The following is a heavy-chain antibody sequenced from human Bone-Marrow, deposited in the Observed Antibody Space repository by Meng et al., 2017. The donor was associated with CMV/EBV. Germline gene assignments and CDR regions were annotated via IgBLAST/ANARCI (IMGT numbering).Heavy chain of an antibody. CDR2: MYYSGST. CDR3: ARGGSYYSFFDY. CDR1: GYSISSGYY. D-gene: IGHD1-26*01. V-gene: IGHV4-61*01. J-gene: IGHJ4*02. Sequence: GSLRLSCTVSGYSISSGYYWSWIRQPPGKGLEWIGYMYYSGSTNYNLSLKSRVTMSVDTSKNQFSLKLSSMTAADTAVYFCARGGSYYSFFDYWGQGTLVTVSS.